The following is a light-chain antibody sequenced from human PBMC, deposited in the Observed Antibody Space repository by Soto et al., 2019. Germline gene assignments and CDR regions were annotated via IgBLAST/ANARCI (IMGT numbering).Light chain of an antibody. V-gene: IGKV1-27*01. CDR2: SAS. J-gene: IGKJ2*01. Sequence: DIRMTQSPSSLSAFVGDTVTITCRASQDIIYYLAWYQQKPGKIPKLLIHSASTLQTGVQSRFSGTGSGTVFTLTINILQPEYVATYYCQHYSSAPNTFGQGSKLEIK. CDR1: QDIIYY. CDR3: QHYSSAPNT.